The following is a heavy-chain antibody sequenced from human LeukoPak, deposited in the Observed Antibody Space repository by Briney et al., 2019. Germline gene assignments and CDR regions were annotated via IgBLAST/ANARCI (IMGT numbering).Heavy chain of an antibody. D-gene: IGHD5-18*01. Sequence: GGSLRLSCAASGFTFSGYAMSWVRQAPGKGLEWVSGISGSGGSTDYADSVQGRFIISRDSSKNRLFLQMNSLRAEDTAVYYCAKEWMRLSLWGQGTMVTVSS. CDR3: AKEWMRLSL. CDR2: ISGSGGST. V-gene: IGHV3-23*01. J-gene: IGHJ4*02. CDR1: GFTFSGYA.